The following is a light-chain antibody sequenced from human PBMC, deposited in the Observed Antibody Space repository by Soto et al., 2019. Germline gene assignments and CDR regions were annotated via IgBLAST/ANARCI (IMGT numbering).Light chain of an antibody. CDR3: QQYGNSPMST. J-gene: IGKJ2*01. CDR2: DAS. CDR1: QSVSSSY. V-gene: IGKV3-20*01. Sequence: EIVLTQSPGTLSLSPGERATLSCRASQSVSSSYLAWYQQKPGQAPRLLIYDASNRATGIPDRFSGSGSGTDFTLTINKLEPEDFAVYYCQQYGNSPMSTFGQGTKLEIK.